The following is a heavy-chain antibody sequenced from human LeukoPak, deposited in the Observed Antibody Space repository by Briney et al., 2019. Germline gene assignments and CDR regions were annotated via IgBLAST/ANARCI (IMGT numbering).Heavy chain of an antibody. J-gene: IGHJ6*02. CDR2: INHSGST. CDR1: GGSFSGYY. D-gene: IGHD6-19*01. Sequence: SETLSLTCAVYGGSFSGYYWSWICQPPGKGLEWIGEINHSGSTNYNPSLKSRVTISVDTSKNQFSLKLSSVTAADTAVYYCASPIIAVAGTDYYGMDVWGQGTTVTVSS. V-gene: IGHV4-34*01. CDR3: ASPIIAVAGTDYYGMDV.